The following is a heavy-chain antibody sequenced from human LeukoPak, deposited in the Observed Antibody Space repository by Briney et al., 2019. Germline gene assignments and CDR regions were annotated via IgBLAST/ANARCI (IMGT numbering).Heavy chain of an antibody. Sequence: PGGSLRLSCETSGFTFSNYEMNWVRQAPGKGLEWVSYITTGGGIKSYADSVKGRFTISRDNAKNSVYLQINSLRAEDTAVYYCARGGVVDSSGWYVDYWGQGTLVTVSS. CDR3: ARGGVVDSSGWYVDY. V-gene: IGHV3-48*03. J-gene: IGHJ4*02. CDR1: GFTFSNYE. CDR2: ITTGGGIK. D-gene: IGHD6-19*01.